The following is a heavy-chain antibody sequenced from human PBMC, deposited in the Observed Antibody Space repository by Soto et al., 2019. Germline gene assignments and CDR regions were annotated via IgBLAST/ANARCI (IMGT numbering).Heavy chain of an antibody. CDR3: ARAYPENYFYATDV. CDR1: GGSFSNYA. V-gene: IGHV1-69*01. CDR2: IIPMFGIG. Sequence: QVQLVQSGAEVKMPGSSVRVSCKASGGSFSNYAISWVRQAPGQGLEWMGGIIPMFGIGNYAEKFLGRVTITADESTRAAHMELSTLRSEHPAVSFWARAYPENYFYATDVWCQGTKVTFSS. J-gene: IGHJ6*02.